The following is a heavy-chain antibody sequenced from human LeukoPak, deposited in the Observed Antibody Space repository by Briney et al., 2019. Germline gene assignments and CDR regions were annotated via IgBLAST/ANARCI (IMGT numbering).Heavy chain of an antibody. V-gene: IGHV1-8*01. CDR3: ARWRAAARRRNVGANWFDP. J-gene: IGHJ5*02. CDR1: GYTFTSYD. CDR2: MNPISGTA. D-gene: IGHD6-13*01. Sequence: ASVMVSCKASGYTFTSYDINWVRQAPGQGLEWMGGMNPISGTAGYAQKFQGRVTMTRNTSISTAYMELSSLRSEDTAVYYCARWRAAARRRNVGANWFDPWGQGTLVTVSS.